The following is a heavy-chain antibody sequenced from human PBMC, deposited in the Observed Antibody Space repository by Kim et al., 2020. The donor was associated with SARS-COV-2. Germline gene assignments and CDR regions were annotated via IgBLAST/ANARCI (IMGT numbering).Heavy chain of an antibody. J-gene: IGHJ4*03. CDR3: AKGAAAPTAPFEY. V-gene: IGHV3-23*01. Sequence: GGSLRLSCAASGFSFSSYAMSWVRQAPGKGLEWVSVISGSGGTTYYADLENGRFTISGDYCKNTLHQQMNSLRAEDTAVYYCAKGAAAPTAPFEYWGQGT. CDR1: GFSFSSYA. CDR2: ISGSGGTT. D-gene: IGHD6-13*01.